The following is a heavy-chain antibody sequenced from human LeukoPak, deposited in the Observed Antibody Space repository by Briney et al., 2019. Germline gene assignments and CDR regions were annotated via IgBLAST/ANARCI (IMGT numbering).Heavy chain of an antibody. V-gene: IGHV3-7*01. Sequence: SGGSLRLSCAASGFTFSTYWMTWVRQAPGKGLEWVANIKPTGTETYYVDPVNGRFTISRDNAKNVLYLQMNRLRGEDTAIYYCGGFGYEAGVDMWGQGTLVTVSS. CDR2: IKPTGTET. J-gene: IGHJ4*01. D-gene: IGHD3-10*01. CDR3: GGFGYEAGVDM. CDR1: GFTFSTYW.